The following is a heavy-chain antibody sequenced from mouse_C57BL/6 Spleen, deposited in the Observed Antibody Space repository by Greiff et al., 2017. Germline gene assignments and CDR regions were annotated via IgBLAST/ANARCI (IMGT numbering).Heavy chain of an antibody. CDR3: ARDDGLLRSLDFDV. D-gene: IGHD1-1*01. CDR2: IYPGDGDT. Sequence: QVQLQQSGAELVKPGASVKISCKASGYAFSSYWMNWVKQRPGKGLEWIGQIYPGDGDTNYNGKFKGKATLTADKSSSTAYMQLSSLTSEDSAVYFCARDDGLLRSLDFDVWGTGTTVTVSS. V-gene: IGHV1-80*01. J-gene: IGHJ1*03. CDR1: GYAFSSYW.